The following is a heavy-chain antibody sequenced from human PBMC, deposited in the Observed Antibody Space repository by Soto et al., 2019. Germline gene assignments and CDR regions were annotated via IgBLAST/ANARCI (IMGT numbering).Heavy chain of an antibody. Sequence: PSETLSLTCTVSFGSISSGLYYWGWVRNPPGKGLEWIGYIYYSGTSYYNPSLKSLVTISLDTSNNHVFLNLTSVTAAATAASFCARIDYGDYVLGLRGQGTLVTVSS. CDR1: FGSISSGLYY. D-gene: IGHD4-17*01. V-gene: IGHV4-30-4*01. CDR2: IYYSGTS. CDR3: ARIDYGDYVLGL. J-gene: IGHJ4*02.